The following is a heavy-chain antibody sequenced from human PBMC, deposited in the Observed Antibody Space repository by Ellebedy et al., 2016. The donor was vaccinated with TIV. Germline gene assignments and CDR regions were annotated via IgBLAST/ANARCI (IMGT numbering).Heavy chain of an antibody. CDR2: INPNSGDP. Sequence: ASVKVSCKASGYTFTGYYMHWVRQAPGQGLEWMGWINPNSGDPNYAQKFQGRVTMTRDTSISTAYMELTRLRSDDTAVYYCARGGTPKYGSGSYYLVDYWGQGTLVTVSS. D-gene: IGHD3-10*01. V-gene: IGHV1-2*02. J-gene: IGHJ4*02. CDR1: GYTFTGYY. CDR3: ARGGTPKYGSGSYYLVDY.